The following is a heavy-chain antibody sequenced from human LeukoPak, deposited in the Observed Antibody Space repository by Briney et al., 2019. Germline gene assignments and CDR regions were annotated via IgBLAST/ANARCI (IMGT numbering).Heavy chain of an antibody. CDR2: ISRTVENT. CDR1: GFTFSTYA. D-gene: IGHD3-3*01. V-gene: IGHV3-23*01. CDR3: AKGTEGFLEWSQRGSFDY. Sequence: GGSLRLSCTASGFTFSTYAMNWVRRAPGKGLEWVSSISRTVENTYYADSVKGRFTISRDNSKNMVHLQMNSLRGDDTAVYYCAKGTEGFLEWSQRGSFDYWGQGALVTVSS. J-gene: IGHJ4*02.